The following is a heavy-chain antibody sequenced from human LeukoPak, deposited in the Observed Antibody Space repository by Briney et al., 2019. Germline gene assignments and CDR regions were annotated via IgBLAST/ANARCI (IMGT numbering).Heavy chain of an antibody. CDR1: GFTFSGSA. CDR2: IRSKANSYAT. J-gene: IGHJ6*03. Sequence: PGGSLKLSCAASGFTFSGSAMHWVRQASGKGLEWVGRIRSKANSYATAYAASVKGRFTISRDDSKNTAYLQMNSLKTEDTAVYYCTSPGTPTLYYYYYYMDVWGKGTTVTVSS. D-gene: IGHD3-10*01. V-gene: IGHV3-73*01. CDR3: TSPGTPTLYYYYYYMDV.